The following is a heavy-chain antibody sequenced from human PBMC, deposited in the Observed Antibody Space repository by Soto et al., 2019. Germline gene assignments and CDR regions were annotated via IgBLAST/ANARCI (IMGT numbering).Heavy chain of an antibody. J-gene: IGHJ5*02. V-gene: IGHV3-30*01. CDR1: GFSLYSYV. Sequence: QAQLVESGGGVVQPGGSLRLSCVASGFSLYSYVIHWVRQTPGKGLQWVAVISIDGTRTYYADSVKGRFTVSRDNSKNSQYLQMYSLTIEDTAIYYCVRDLGSSHLDPWGQGTLVTVSS. CDR3: VRDLGSSHLDP. D-gene: IGHD6-13*01. CDR2: ISIDGTRT.